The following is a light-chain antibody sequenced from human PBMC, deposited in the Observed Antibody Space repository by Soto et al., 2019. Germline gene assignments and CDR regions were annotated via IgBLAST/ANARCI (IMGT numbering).Light chain of an antibody. CDR2: GAS. J-gene: IGKJ2*01. Sequence: EIVLTQSPGTLSLSPGERATLSCRASESVSNNYLAWYQQKPGQAPRLLIYGASTRAAGIPDRFSGSGSGTDFTLTISRLKPEDFAVYYCQQYENSPRNTFGQGTNLEIK. CDR3: QQYENSPRNT. V-gene: IGKV3-20*01. CDR1: ESVSNNY.